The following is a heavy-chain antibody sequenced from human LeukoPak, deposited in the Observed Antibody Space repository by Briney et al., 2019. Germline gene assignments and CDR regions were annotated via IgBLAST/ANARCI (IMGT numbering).Heavy chain of an antibody. CDR3: ARGPSYYDSSGYCPFDY. Sequence: GASVKVSCKASGYTFTSYYMHWVRQAPGQGLEWMGIINPSGGSTSYAQKFQGRVTMTRDTSTSTVYMELSSLRSEDTAVYYCARGPSYYDSSGYCPFDYWGQGTLVTVSS. CDR2: INPSGGST. D-gene: IGHD3-22*01. J-gene: IGHJ4*02. V-gene: IGHV1-46*01. CDR1: GYTFTSYY.